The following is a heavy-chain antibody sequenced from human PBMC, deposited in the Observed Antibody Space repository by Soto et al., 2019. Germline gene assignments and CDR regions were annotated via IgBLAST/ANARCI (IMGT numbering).Heavy chain of an antibody. D-gene: IGHD2-15*01. Sequence: QITLKESGPTLVKPTQNLTLTCTFSGFSLSTSGVGVGWIRQPPGKALEWLALIYWDDDKRYSPSLKSRLTITKDTSKNQVVLTMTNMDPVDTATYYCAHRPRSRYCSVGCFVDFQHWGQGTLVTVSS. CDR1: GFSLSTSGVG. V-gene: IGHV2-5*02. CDR2: IYWDDDK. CDR3: AHRPRSRYCSVGCFVDFQH. J-gene: IGHJ1*01.